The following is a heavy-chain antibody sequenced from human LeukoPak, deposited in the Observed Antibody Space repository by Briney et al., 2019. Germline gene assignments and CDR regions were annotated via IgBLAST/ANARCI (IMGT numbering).Heavy chain of an antibody. Sequence: SETLSLTCAVYGGSFSGYYWSWIRQPPGKGLEWIGEINHSGSTYYNPSLKSRVTISVDTSKNQFSLKLSSVTAADTAVYYCARVVAYYDILTGYYSRDAFDIWGQGTMVTVSS. CDR2: INHSGST. J-gene: IGHJ3*02. V-gene: IGHV4-34*01. CDR1: GGSFSGYY. CDR3: ARVVAYYDILTGYYSRDAFDI. D-gene: IGHD3-9*01.